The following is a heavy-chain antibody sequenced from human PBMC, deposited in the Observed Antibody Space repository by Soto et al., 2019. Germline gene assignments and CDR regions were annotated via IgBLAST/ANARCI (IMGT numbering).Heavy chain of an antibody. J-gene: IGHJ4*02. D-gene: IGHD1-1*01. CDR1: GGSVSSGNYY. CDR3: ARTSRDVYNGRGYYFDN. Sequence: QVQLQESGPGLVKPSETLSLTCTVSGGSVSSGNYYWSWIRQPRGKGLEWIGYVYYSGSTNYNPSLKSRVAISVDTCKNQFSLKLSSVTPADTAVYYCARTSRDVYNGRGYYFDNWGQGTLVTVSS. V-gene: IGHV4-61*01. CDR2: VYYSGST.